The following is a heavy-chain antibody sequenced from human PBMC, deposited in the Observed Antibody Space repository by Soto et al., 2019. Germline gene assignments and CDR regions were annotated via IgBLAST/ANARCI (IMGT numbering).Heavy chain of an antibody. CDR3: AHSARYYDTLSGYYYPLNFDF. J-gene: IGHJ4*02. D-gene: IGHD3-9*01. V-gene: IGHV2-5*01. CDR1: GFSLRTSGAG. Sequence: QITLRESGPTLVKPTQTLTLTCTFSGFSLRTSGAGVGWIRQPPGKALEWLALIYWNGDKRYSPSLMNRLTITKDTSKNQLVLTVTNLDPVDTATYYCAHSARYYDTLSGYYYPLNFDFWGRGTLVTVSS. CDR2: IYWNGDK.